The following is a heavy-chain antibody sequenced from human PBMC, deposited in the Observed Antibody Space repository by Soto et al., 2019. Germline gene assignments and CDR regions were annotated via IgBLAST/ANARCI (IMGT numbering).Heavy chain of an antibody. J-gene: IGHJ4*02. V-gene: IGHV3-9*01. Sequence: GGSLRLSCAASGFTFDYYAMHWVRQAPGKGLEWVSGISWNSGSIGYADSVKGRFTISRDNAKNSLYLQMNSLRAEDTALYYCAXDMEYYDSSGYPTAFDYWGLGTLVTVSS. CDR3: AXDMEYYDSSGYPTAFDY. CDR2: ISWNSGSI. D-gene: IGHD3-22*01. CDR1: GFTFDYYA.